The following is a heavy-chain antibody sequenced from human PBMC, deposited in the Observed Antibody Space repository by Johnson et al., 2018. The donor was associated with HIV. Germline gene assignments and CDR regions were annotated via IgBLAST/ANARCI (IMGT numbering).Heavy chain of an antibody. V-gene: IGHV3-20*04. CDR1: GFTFDDYG. J-gene: IGHJ3*02. CDR3: ARGGLGYPNIHDPVDI. CDR2: IYWNGGRT. D-gene: IGHD5-18*01. Sequence: VQLVESGGGVVRPGGSLRLSCAASGFTFDDYGMSWVRQAPGKGLEWVSGIYWNGGRTVYAASVKGRFTISRDNAKNSRYLQMNSLRVEDTALYYCARGGLGYPNIHDPVDIWGQGTMVTVSS.